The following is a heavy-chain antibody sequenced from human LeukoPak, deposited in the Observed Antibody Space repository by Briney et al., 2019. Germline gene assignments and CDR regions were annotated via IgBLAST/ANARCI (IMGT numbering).Heavy chain of an antibody. J-gene: IGHJ4*02. CDR3: ARERDDFWSGPGDY. CDR1: GGTFSSYA. Sequence: SVKVSCKASGGTFSSYAISWVRQAPGQGLEWMGGIIPIFGTANYAQKFQGRVTITADESTSTAYMELSSLRSDDTAVYYCARERDDFWSGPGDYWGQGTLVTVSS. V-gene: IGHV1-69*13. D-gene: IGHD3-3*01. CDR2: IIPIFGTA.